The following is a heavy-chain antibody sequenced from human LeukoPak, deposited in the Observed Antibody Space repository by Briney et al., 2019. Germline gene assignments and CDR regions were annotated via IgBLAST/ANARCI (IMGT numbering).Heavy chain of an antibody. CDR2: IIPIFGTA. Sequence: SVKVSCKASGGTFSSYAISWVRQAPGQGLEWMGGIIPIFGTANYAQKFQGRVTITTDESTSTAYMELSSLRSEDTAVYYCARDPDSNTAMVLTWGQGTLVTVSS. CDR1: GGTFSSYA. V-gene: IGHV1-69*05. D-gene: IGHD5-18*01. CDR3: ARDPDSNTAMVLT. J-gene: IGHJ4*02.